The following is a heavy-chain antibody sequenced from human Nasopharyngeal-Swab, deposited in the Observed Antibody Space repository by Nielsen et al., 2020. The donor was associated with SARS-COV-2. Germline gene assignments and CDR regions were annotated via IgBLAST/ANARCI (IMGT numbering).Heavy chain of an antibody. CDR3: TRSVADNDAFDV. V-gene: IGHV3-66*01. CDR2: IYVGGGT. Sequence: VRQAPGKGLEWVSIIYVGGGTYYADSVKDRFVISRDDSKNTVSLQVNSLRVDDTGVYYCTRSVADNDAFDVWGPGTGVTV. J-gene: IGHJ3*01.